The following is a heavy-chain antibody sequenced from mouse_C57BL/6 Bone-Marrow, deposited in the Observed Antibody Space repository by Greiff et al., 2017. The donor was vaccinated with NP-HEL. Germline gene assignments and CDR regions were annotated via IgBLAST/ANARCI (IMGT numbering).Heavy chain of an antibody. V-gene: IGHV5-6*01. CDR1: GFTFSSYG. J-gene: IGHJ3*01. Sequence: EVQLVESGADLVKPGGSLKLSCAASGFTFSSYGMAWVRQTPEQRLEWVATISSGGGCTYYPDNLKGRFTITRDNAKNTLSLQMSSLKSEDTAMYYCASPYDYDVAWFAYWGRGTLVTVSA. CDR2: ISSGGGCT. CDR3: ASPYDYDVAWFAY. D-gene: IGHD2-4*01.